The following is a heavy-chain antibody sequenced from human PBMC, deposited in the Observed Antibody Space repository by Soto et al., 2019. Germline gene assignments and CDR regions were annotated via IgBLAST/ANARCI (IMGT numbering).Heavy chain of an antibody. CDR3: VKMNRISSSWYDFDY. CDR1: GFTFSNYA. D-gene: IGHD6-13*01. CDR2: ISGSGYTT. J-gene: IGHJ4*02. Sequence: PGGSLRLSCSASGFTFSNYAIHWVRQAPGKGLEYVSGISGSGYTTYYAGSVKGRFTISRDNSKNTLFLQMGSLRHEDTALYYCVKMNRISSSWYDFDYWGQGTLVTVSS. V-gene: IGHV3-64D*06.